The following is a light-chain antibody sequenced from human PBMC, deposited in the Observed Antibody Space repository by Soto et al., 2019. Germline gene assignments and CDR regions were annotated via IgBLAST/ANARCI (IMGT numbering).Light chain of an antibody. J-gene: IGKJ1*01. CDR3: QQYNDWPPWT. Sequence: IVMTQSPATLSVSPGEGATLYCRASQRVSTNLAWYQQKPGQAPRLLIYGASTRAAGIPVRFSGSGSGTEFTLTISRLQSEDFAVYYCQQYNDWPPWTVGQGTKVEIK. CDR2: GAS. V-gene: IGKV3-15*01. CDR1: QRVSTN.